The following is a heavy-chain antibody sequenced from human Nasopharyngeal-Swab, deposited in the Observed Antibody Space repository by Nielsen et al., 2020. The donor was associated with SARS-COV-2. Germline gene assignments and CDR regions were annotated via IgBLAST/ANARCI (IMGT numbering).Heavy chain of an antibody. J-gene: IGHJ6*02. CDR3: AAELIASGWYSGYYYYGMDV. CDR1: GGTFSSYA. D-gene: IGHD6-19*01. CDR2: IIPIFGTA. V-gene: IGHV1-69*13. Sequence: SVKVACEASGGTFSSYAISWVRQAPGQGLEWMGGIIPIFGTANYAQKFQGRVTITADESTSTAYMELSSLRSEDTAVYYCAAELIASGWYSGYYYYGMDVWGQGTTVTVSS.